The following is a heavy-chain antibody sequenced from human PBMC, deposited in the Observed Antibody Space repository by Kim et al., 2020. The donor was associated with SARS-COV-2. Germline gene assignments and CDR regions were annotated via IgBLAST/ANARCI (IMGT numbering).Heavy chain of an antibody. Sequence: GGSLRLSCAASGLTFRSYEMNWVRQAPGKGLEWVSYISGSGSSKYYADSVKGRFTISRDNAKDSLYLQMNGLRAEDTAVYYCAREVVVSPDAFDIWGQGTTVTVSS. V-gene: IGHV3-48*03. CDR2: ISGSGSSK. CDR3: AREVVVSPDAFDI. J-gene: IGHJ3*02. D-gene: IGHD3-22*01. CDR1: GLTFRSYE.